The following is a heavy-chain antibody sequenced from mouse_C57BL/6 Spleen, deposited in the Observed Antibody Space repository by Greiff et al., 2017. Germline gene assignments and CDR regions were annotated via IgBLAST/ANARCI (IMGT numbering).Heavy chain of an antibody. V-gene: IGHV1-26*01. D-gene: IGHD1-1*01. CDR2: INPNNGGT. CDR1: GYTFTDYY. CDR3: ARGRYDYGSIYGFDY. J-gene: IGHJ2*01. Sequence: EVQLQQSGPELVKPGASVKISCKASGYTFTDYYMNWVKQSHGKSLEWIGDINPNNGGTSYNQKFKGKATLTVDESSSTAYMELRSLTSEDAAVYDCARGRYDYGSIYGFDYWGQGTTLTVSS.